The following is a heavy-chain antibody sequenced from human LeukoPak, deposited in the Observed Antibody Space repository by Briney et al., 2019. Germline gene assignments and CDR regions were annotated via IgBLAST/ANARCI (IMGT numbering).Heavy chain of an antibody. V-gene: IGHV4-59*01. CDR1: GGSISSYY. CDR2: MYYSGST. J-gene: IGHJ4*02. D-gene: IGHD5-12*01. Sequence: SETLSLTCTVSGGSISSYYWSWIRQPPGKGLEWIGYMYYSGSTNYNPSTNYNPSLKSRVTIFVDTSKNQFSLKLSSVTAADTAVYFCARLTGYDWESSFDYWGQGTLVTVSS. CDR3: ARLTGYDWESSFDY.